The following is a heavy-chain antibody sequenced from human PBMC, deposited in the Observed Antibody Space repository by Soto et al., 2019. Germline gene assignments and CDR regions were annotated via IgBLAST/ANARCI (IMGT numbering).Heavy chain of an antibody. CDR1: GGTFSSYA. V-gene: IGHV1-69*13. J-gene: IGHJ4*02. CDR2: IIPIFGTA. Sequence: GASVKVSCKASGGTFSSYAISWVRQAPGQGLEWMGGIIPIFGTANYAQKFQGRVTITADESTSTAYMELSSLRSEDTAVYYCARPYYYDSSGLIRGFGYWGQGTLVTVSS. CDR3: ARPYYYDSSGLIRGFGY. D-gene: IGHD3-22*01.